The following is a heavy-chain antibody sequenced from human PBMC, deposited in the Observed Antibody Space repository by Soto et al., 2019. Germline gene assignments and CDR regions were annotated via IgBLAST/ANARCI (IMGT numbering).Heavy chain of an antibody. Sequence: GGSLRLSCAASGFTFSSYWMSWVRQAPGKGLEWVANIKQDGSEKYYVDSVKGRFTISRDNAKNSMYLQMNSLRAEDTAVYYCTSAATGPQSRYFDLWGRGTLVTVSS. CDR2: IKQDGSEK. CDR3: TSAATGPQSRYFDL. CDR1: GFTFSSYW. V-gene: IGHV3-7*01. J-gene: IGHJ2*01. D-gene: IGHD1-1*01.